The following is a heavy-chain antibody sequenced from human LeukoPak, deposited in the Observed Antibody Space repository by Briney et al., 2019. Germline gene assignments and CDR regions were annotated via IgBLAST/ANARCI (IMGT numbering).Heavy chain of an antibody. V-gene: IGHV3-53*01. CDR2: IYSGGST. Sequence: PGGSLSLSCAASGFTVSSNYMSWVRQAPGKGLEWVSVIYSGGSTYYADSVKGRFTISRDNSKNTLYLQMNSLRAEDTAVYYCARDRGIAVAGLPLYYFDYWGQGTLVTVSS. CDR3: ARDRGIAVAGLPLYYFDY. D-gene: IGHD6-19*01. J-gene: IGHJ4*02. CDR1: GFTVSSNY.